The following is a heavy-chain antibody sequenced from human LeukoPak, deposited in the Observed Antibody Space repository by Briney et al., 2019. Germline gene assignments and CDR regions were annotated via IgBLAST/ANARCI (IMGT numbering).Heavy chain of an antibody. CDR3: ARTEYSSSWYHYYYYMDV. CDR1: GGTFSSYA. Sequence: ASVKVSCKASGGTFSSYAISWVRQAPGQGLEWMGVIMPIFGTANYAQKFQGRVTITADKSTSTAYMELSSLRSEDTAVYYCARTEYSSSWYHYYYYMDVWGKGTTVTVSS. CDR2: IMPIFGTA. D-gene: IGHD6-13*01. V-gene: IGHV1-69*06. J-gene: IGHJ6*03.